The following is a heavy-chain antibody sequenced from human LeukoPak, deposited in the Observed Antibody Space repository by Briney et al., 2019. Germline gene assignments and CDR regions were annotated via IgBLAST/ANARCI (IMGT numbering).Heavy chain of an antibody. CDR2: IIPIFGTA. V-gene: IGHV1-69*05. CDR1: GGTFSSYA. Sequence: VKVSCKASGGTFSSYAISWVRQAPGQGLEWMGGIIPIFGTANYAQKFQGRVTITTDESTSTAYMELSSLRSEDTAVYYCARDSGVVPAAYNWFDPWGQGTLVTVSS. J-gene: IGHJ5*02. D-gene: IGHD2-2*01. CDR3: ARDSGVVPAAYNWFDP.